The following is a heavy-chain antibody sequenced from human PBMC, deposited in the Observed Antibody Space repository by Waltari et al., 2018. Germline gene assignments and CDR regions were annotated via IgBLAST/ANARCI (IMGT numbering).Heavy chain of an antibody. CDR2: IRNDGGEI. CDR1: GFSVRSIW. Sequence: QLVESGGGLVQPGGSLRLSCATSGFSVRSIWMSWVRQAPGKGPQWVDNIRNDGGEIHYAYAVKGRFTISRDNAKDSLYLQMDSLRGDDTAVYHCALGWSLERWGRGTLVTVSS. D-gene: IGHD3-3*01. V-gene: IGHV3-7*01. J-gene: IGHJ4*02. CDR3: ALGWSLER.